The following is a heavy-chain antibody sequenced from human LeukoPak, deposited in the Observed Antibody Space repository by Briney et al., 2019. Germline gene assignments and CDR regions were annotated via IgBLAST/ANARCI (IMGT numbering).Heavy chain of an antibody. CDR3: AKGARRSGGVDWFDP. CDR2: ISGSGGST. Sequence: GGSLRLSCAASGFTFSSYAMSWVRQAPGKGLEWVSAISGSGGSTYYADSVKGRFTISRDNSKNTLYLQMNSLRAEDTAVYYWAKGARRSGGVDWFDPWGQGTLVTVSS. V-gene: IGHV3-23*01. CDR1: GFTFSSYA. J-gene: IGHJ5*02. D-gene: IGHD2-15*01.